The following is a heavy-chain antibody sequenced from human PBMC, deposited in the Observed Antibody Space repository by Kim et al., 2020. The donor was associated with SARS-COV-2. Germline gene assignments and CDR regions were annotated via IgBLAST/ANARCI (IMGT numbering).Heavy chain of an antibody. Sequence: SVKGRFTISRDNSKNTLYLHINSLRGEDTALYYCAQVGQGGTWSPFHFSFWGQGILVTVSS. J-gene: IGHJ4*02. V-gene: IGHV3-23*01. CDR3: AQVGQGGTWSPFHFSF. D-gene: IGHD6-25*01.